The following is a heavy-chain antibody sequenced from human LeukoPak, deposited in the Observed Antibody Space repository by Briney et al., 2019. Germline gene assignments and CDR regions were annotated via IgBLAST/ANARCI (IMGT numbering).Heavy chain of an antibody. V-gene: IGHV3-15*01. CDR2: IRSQTDGGTT. CDR1: GFTFSNAW. CDR3: PTIAAAGQIDH. J-gene: IGHJ4*02. D-gene: IGHD6-13*01. Sequence: VGALRLSCAASGFTFSNAWMSWVRQAPGKGLEGVGRIRSQTDGGTTDYAAPVKGIFTISRDDSKNTLYLQMNSLKTGDTAVYSCPTIAAAGQIDHWGQGTLVTVSS.